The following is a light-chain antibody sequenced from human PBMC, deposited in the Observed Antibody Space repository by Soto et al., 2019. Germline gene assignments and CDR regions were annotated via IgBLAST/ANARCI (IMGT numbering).Light chain of an antibody. CDR1: QSVTSSY. Sequence: EFVLTQSPGTLSLSPGERATLTCRASQSVTSSYLAWYQQKPGQAPRLLMYGASSRATGIPDRFSGSGSGTDFTITISRLEPEDFAVYYCHKYGSSTVTFGSGT. CDR3: HKYGSSTVT. J-gene: IGKJ3*01. CDR2: GAS. V-gene: IGKV3-20*01.